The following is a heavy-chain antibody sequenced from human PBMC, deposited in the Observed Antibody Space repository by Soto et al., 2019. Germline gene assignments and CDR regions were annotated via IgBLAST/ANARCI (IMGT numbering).Heavy chain of an antibody. V-gene: IGHV3-30*18. J-gene: IGHJ4*02. Sequence: GGSLRLSCAASGFTFSSYAMHWVRQAPGKGLEWVAVISYDGSNKYYADSVKGRFTISRDNSKNTLYLQMNSLRAEDTAVYYCAKSSTSDIDYWGQGTLVTVSS. CDR2: ISYDGSNK. CDR3: AKSSTSDIDY. CDR1: GFTFSSYA. D-gene: IGHD6-6*01.